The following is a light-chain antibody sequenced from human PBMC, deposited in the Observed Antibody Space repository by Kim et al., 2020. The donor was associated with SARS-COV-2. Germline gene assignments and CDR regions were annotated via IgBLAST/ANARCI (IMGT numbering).Light chain of an antibody. CDR1: NSNIGNNY. V-gene: IGLV1-51*01. J-gene: IGLJ7*01. CDR3: GTWDSSLSAAV. Sequence: QSVLTQPPSVSAAPGQKVTISCSGSNSNIGNNYVSWYQQLPGTAPKLLIYHNNKRPSGIPDRFSGSKSGTSATLGITGLQTGDEADYYCGTWDSSLSAAVFGGGTQLTVL. CDR2: HNN.